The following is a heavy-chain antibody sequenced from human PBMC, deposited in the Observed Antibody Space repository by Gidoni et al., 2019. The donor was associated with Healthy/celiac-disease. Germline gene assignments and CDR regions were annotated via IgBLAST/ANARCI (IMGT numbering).Heavy chain of an antibody. CDR3: AIRERSSWGKDYFDY. J-gene: IGHJ4*02. V-gene: IGHV4-4*02. D-gene: IGHD6-13*01. Sequence: VQLQESGSGLVKPSGPLSLTCAVSGCSIRSSNCWRWVRQPPGKGLEWTGVIYHSGSTNYNPSLKSRGTISVDKSKNQFSLKLSSVTAADTAVYYCAIRERSSWGKDYFDYWGQGTLVTVSS. CDR1: GCSIRSSNC. CDR2: IYHSGST.